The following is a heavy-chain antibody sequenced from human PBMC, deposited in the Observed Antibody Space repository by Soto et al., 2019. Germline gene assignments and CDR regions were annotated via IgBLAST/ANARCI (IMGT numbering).Heavy chain of an antibody. V-gene: IGHV3-73*02. D-gene: IGHD4-17*01. CDR3: TRNGDYVWGMDV. Sequence: EVQLVESGGGLVQPGGSLKLSCAASEFTFSDSGMHWVRQASGKGLEWVGRIRTKANSYATDYAASVKGRFTISRVDSKNTTYLQMNSLKTEDTAVYYCTRNGDYVWGMDVWGQGTTVTVSS. CDR1: EFTFSDSG. J-gene: IGHJ6*02. CDR2: IRTKANSYAT.